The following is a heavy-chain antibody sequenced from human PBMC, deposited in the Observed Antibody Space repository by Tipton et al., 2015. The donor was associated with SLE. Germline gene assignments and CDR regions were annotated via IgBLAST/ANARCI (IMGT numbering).Heavy chain of an antibody. Sequence: TLSLTCTVSGGSISSYYWSWIRQPPGKGLEWIGEINHSGSTNYNPSLKSRVTISVDTSKNQFSLKLSSVTAADTAVYYCARGGYSSGWYPLYYFDYWGQGTLVTVSS. CDR1: GGSISSYY. D-gene: IGHD6-19*01. V-gene: IGHV4-34*01. CDR3: ARGGYSSGWYPLYYFDY. J-gene: IGHJ4*02. CDR2: INHSGST.